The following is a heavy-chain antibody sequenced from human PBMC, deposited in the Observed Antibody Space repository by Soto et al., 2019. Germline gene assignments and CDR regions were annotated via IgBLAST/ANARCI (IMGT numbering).Heavy chain of an antibody. J-gene: IGHJ4*02. V-gene: IGHV1-3*01. D-gene: IGHD2-21*02. Sequence: QVQLVQSGAEVKKPGASGKVACRASGYTFPSYAMHWVRPAPGQRLEWMGWINAGNGNTKYSQKFQGRVTITRDTSASTAYMELSSLRSEDTAVYYCARGLRLTPLAYCGGDCYSAFDYWGQGTLVTVSS. CDR3: ARGLRLTPLAYCGGDCYSAFDY. CDR2: INAGNGNT. CDR1: GYTFPSYA.